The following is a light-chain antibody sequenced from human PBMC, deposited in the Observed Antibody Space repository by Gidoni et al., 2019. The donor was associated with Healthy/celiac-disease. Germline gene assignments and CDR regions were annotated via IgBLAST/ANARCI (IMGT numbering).Light chain of an antibody. CDR1: QSMSSW. J-gene: IGKJ4*01. Sequence: DSQMTESPSTLSASVGDRVTITCRASQSMSSWLAWYQQKPGQAPKLLIYKASSLDSGVPSRFSGSGSGTEFTLTISSLQPDDFATYYCQQYNSYSPLTFGGGTKVEIK. CDR2: KAS. V-gene: IGKV1-5*03. CDR3: QQYNSYSPLT.